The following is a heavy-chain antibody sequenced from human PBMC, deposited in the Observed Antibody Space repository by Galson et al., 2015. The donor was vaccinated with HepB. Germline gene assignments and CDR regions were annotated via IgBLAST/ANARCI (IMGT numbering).Heavy chain of an antibody. CDR2: IFHSGTT. V-gene: IGHV4-30-2*01. CDR1: GGSINSGGFS. CDR3: VRAFRDSSAWYSAFDI. J-gene: IGHJ3*02. D-gene: IGHD6-19*01. Sequence: LSLTCAVSGGSINSGGFSWNWIRQPPGKGLEWIGYIFHSGTTQYSPSLKSRVTLSIDRSKNQFSLRLNSVTAADTAVYYCVRAFRDSSAWYSAFDIWGQGTMVTVSS.